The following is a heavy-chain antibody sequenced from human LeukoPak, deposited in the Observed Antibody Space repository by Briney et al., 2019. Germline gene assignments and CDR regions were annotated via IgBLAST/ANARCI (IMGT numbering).Heavy chain of an antibody. CDR3: ARHAEYYGDYSRSWFDP. V-gene: IGHV4-59*08. Sequence: SEALSLTCTVSGGSISSYYWSWLRQPPGKGLEWIGYIYYSGSTNHNPSLKSRVTISVDTSKNQFSLKLSSVTAADTAAYYCARHAEYYGDYSRSWFDPWGQGTLVTVSS. CDR2: IYYSGST. J-gene: IGHJ5*02. CDR1: GGSISSYY. D-gene: IGHD4-17*01.